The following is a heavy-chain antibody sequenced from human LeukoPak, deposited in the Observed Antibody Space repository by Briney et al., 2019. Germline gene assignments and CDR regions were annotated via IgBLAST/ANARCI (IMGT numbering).Heavy chain of an antibody. J-gene: IGHJ6*02. D-gene: IGHD2-2*01. Sequence: LSLTCTVSGGSISSSGYYWGWVRQPPGKGLEWVSYISGGSHIYYADSVKGRFTISRDNAKNSLFLQMTSLRAEDTAVYYCARGFDCSSASCSCMDLWGQGTTVTVSS. CDR1: GGSISSSGYY. V-gene: IGHV3-11*01. CDR3: ARGFDCSSASCSCMDL. CDR2: ISGGSHI.